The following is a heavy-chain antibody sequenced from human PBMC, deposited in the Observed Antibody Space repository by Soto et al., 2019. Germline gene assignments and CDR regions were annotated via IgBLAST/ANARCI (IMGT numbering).Heavy chain of an antibody. J-gene: IGHJ5*02. D-gene: IGHD3-9*01. Sequence: GGSLRLSCAASGFTFDDYAMHWVRQAPGKGLEWVSGISWNSGSIGYADSVKGRFTISRDNAKNSLYLQMNSLRAEDTALYYCAKDIADDILTGFGWFDPWGQGTLVTVSS. V-gene: IGHV3-9*01. CDR3: AKDIADDILTGFGWFDP. CDR2: ISWNSGSI. CDR1: GFTFDDYA.